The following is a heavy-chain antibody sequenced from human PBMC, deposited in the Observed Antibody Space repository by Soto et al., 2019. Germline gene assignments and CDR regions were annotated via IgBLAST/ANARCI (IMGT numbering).Heavy chain of an antibody. CDR3: ARGRGIGFSSTWNIYWYYNMDV. V-gene: IGHV1-69*01. CDR1: GGTFSDYA. D-gene: IGHD6-13*01. CDR2: IIPMFATT. Sequence: QVQLVQSGAEVRKSGSSVKVSCKAAGGTFSDYALSWVRQAPGQGLEWMGGIIPMFATTNYAQKFQGRVTITAEDSATTAHMELSSLTSEDTAVYYCARGRGIGFSSTWNIYWYYNMDVWGQGTTVTVSS. J-gene: IGHJ6*02.